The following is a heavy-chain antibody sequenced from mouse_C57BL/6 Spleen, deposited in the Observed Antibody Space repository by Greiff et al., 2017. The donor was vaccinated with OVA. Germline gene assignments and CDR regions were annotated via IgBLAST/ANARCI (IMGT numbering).Heavy chain of an antibody. CDR1: GFTFSDYG. Sequence: EVMLVESGGGLVKPGGSLKLSCAASGFTFSDYGMHWVRQAPEKGLEWVAYISSGSSNIYYAATVTGRFTISRDNAKNTLFLQMTSLRSAHTAMYYCARNWDRWYFDVWGTVTTVTVSS. D-gene: IGHD4-1*01. CDR3: ARNWDRWYFDV. V-gene: IGHV5-17*01. CDR2: ISSGSSNI. J-gene: IGHJ1*03.